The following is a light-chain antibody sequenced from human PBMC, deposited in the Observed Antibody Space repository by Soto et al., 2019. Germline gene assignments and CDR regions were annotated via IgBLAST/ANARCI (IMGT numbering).Light chain of an antibody. V-gene: IGKV1-5*03. CDR2: KAS. CDR3: QQYQSYST. Sequence: DIQMTQSPSTLSASVGDRVTITCRASESISSWLAWYQQKPGKAPKLLIYKASSLESGVPSRFSGSGSETEFTLTISSLLPDDFAPYYCQQYQSYSTFGQGTKVEIK. CDR1: ESISSW. J-gene: IGKJ1*01.